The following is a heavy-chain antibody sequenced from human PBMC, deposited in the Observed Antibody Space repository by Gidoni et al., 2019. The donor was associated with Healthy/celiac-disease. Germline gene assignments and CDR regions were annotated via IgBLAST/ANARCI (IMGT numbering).Heavy chain of an antibody. Sequence: QVQLQESGPGLVKPSGTLYLNCTVSGGSISSYYWSWIRQPAGKGLEWIWRIYTSGSTNYNPSLKSRVTMSVDTSKNQFSLKLSSVTAADTAVYYCARDWYHGMDVWGQGTTVTVSS. CDR3: ARDWYHGMDV. CDR2: IYTSGST. J-gene: IGHJ6*02. V-gene: IGHV4-4*07. D-gene: IGHD1-20*01. CDR1: GGSISSYY.